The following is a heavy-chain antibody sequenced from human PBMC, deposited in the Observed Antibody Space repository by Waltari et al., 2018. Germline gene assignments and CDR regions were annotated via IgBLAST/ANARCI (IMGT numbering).Heavy chain of an antibody. CDR3: AKDTEGGVYSIGA. Sequence: QVQLVESGGGVVQPGRSLRLSCAASGFTFSIYGMHWVRKAPGKGLEWVAVIWYDGSNKYYADSVKGRFTISRDNSKNTLYLQMNSLRAEDTAVYYCAKDTEGGVYSIGAWGQGTLVTVSS. CDR1: GFTFSIYG. J-gene: IGHJ5*02. CDR2: IWYDGSNK. V-gene: IGHV3-33*06. D-gene: IGHD6-25*01.